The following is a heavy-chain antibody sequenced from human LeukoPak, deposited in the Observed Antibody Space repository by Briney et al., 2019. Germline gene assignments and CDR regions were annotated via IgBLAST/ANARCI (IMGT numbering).Heavy chain of an antibody. CDR3: ARRGDYWSGVYTTSLDS. D-gene: IGHD3-3*01. J-gene: IGHJ4*02. CDR2: IYNDGSST. V-gene: IGHV3-74*01. Sequence: GGSLRLSCAASGFTFSSYWMHWVRQAPGKGLVWVSGIYNDGSSTTYADSVKGRFTISRDNSRNTLYLQMNSLRPEDTAVYYCARRGDYWSGVYTTSLDSWGQGTLVIVSS. CDR1: GFTFSSYW.